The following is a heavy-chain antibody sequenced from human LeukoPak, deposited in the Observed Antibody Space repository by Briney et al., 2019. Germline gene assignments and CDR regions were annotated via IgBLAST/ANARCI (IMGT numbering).Heavy chain of an antibody. V-gene: IGHV3-74*01. Sequence: GGSLRLSCAASGFTFSSYWMHWVRQAPGKGLVWVSRIKSDGSRTSYADSVKGRFTISRDNAKNTLYLQMNSQRADDTAVYYCASVVDYYYGMYVWGQGNTVTVSS. CDR1: GFTFSSYW. D-gene: IGHD2-2*01. CDR2: IKSDGSRT. J-gene: IGHJ6*02. CDR3: ASVVDYYYGMYV.